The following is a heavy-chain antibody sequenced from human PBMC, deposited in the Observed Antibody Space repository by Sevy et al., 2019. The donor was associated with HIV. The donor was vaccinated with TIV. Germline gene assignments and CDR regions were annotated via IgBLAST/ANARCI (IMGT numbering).Heavy chain of an antibody. V-gene: IGHV3-23*01. CDR2: ISGSGGNT. D-gene: IGHD3-3*01. Sequence: GGSLRLSCAASGFTFSSYGMSWVRQAPGKGLEWVSAISGSGGNTYYADSVKGRFTISRDNSKNTLYLQMNSLRAEDTAVYYCAKEEDFWSGYYTDQYFQHWGQGTLVTVSS. J-gene: IGHJ1*01. CDR3: AKEEDFWSGYYTDQYFQH. CDR1: GFTFSSYG.